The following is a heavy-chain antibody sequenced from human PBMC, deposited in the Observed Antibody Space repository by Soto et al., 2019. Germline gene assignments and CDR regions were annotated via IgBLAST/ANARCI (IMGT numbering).Heavy chain of an antibody. CDR2: INPDGKIT. CDR1: GFTFTNYW. V-gene: IGHV3-74*01. Sequence: VQLVESGGGLIQSGESLRLSCAASGFTFTNYWMHWVRQAPGKGLMWVSRINPDGKITNYADSVKGRFTISRDNAKNTLSLQMNSLRAEDTAVYYCARAVTTNWGYLDYWGRGALVTVSS. D-gene: IGHD7-27*01. J-gene: IGHJ4*02. CDR3: ARAVTTNWGYLDY.